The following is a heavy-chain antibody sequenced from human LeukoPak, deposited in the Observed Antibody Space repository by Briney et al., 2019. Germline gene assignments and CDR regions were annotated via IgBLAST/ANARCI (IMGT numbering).Heavy chain of an antibody. CDR3: ASSLRPYYFAY. Sequence: PSETLSLTCTVSSGSISTTNYYSGWLRQPPWKALEGIGDILYSESTYYSPSLKSRATITLHTSSNQFSLKLSSVTAADTAAYYCASSLRPYYFAYWGQGTLVTVCS. V-gene: IGHV4-39*07. CDR2: ILYSEST. J-gene: IGHJ4*02. CDR1: SGSISTTNYY. D-gene: IGHD4-17*01.